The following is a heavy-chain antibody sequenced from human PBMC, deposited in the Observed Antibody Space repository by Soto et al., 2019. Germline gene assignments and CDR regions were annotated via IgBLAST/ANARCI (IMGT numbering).Heavy chain of an antibody. D-gene: IGHD2-21*01. CDR3: ARETFSVPTYSCDS. CDR1: GYSFMTYA. V-gene: IGHV1-3*01. J-gene: IGHJ4*02. Sequence: ASVKVSCKTSGYSFMTYAIHWVRQAPGQSLEWMGWIHAGNGNAKYSQNFQGRVTITRDTSANTVHMELSSLRSEDTALYYCARETFSVPTYSCDSWGQGTLVTVS. CDR2: IHAGNGNA.